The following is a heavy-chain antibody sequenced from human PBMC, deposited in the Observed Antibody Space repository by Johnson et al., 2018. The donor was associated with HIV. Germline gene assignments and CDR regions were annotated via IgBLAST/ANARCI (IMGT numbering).Heavy chain of an antibody. V-gene: IGHV3-30*04. D-gene: IGHD3-22*01. CDR1: GFTFSSYA. Sequence: QVQLVESGGGVVQPGRSLRLSCAASGFTFSSYAMHWVRQAPGKGLEWVAVISYDGSNKYYADSVKGRFTISRDNSNNTLYLQINSLKTEDTAVYYCRLVEAIWYDSSGPSDAFDIWGQGTMVIVSS. J-gene: IGHJ3*02. CDR2: ISYDGSNK. CDR3: RLVEAIWYDSSGPSDAFDI.